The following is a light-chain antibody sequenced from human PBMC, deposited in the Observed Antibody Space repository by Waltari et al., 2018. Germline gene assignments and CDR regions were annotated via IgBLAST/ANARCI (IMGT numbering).Light chain of an antibody. J-gene: IGLJ3*02. CDR1: PSTIGGND. Sequence: QSVLTQPHSVSAAPGQKVTISCSGRPSTIGGNDVFWYQQLPGTAPKLLIYETDGRPAGTPDRFSGSKSGTTATLGITGLQTGDEADYYCGTWDSSLGVWVFGGGTRLTVL. V-gene: IGLV1-51*02. CDR2: ETD. CDR3: GTWDSSLGVWV.